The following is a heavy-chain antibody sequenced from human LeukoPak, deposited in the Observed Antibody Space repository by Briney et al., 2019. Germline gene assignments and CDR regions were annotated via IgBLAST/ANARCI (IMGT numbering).Heavy chain of an antibody. Sequence: GGSLRLSCAASGFTFSNNYMSWVRQVPGKGLEWVSVIYSGGSTYYADSVKGRFTISRDNSKNTLSLQMNSLRVEDTAVYYCARDRDYGGNSDAFDIWGQGTMVTVSS. CDR3: ARDRDYGGNSDAFDI. D-gene: IGHD4-23*01. J-gene: IGHJ3*02. V-gene: IGHV3-53*01. CDR2: IYSGGST. CDR1: GFTFSNNY.